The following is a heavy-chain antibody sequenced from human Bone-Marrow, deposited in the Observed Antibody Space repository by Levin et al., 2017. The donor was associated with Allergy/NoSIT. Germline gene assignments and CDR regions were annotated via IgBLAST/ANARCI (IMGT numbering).Heavy chain of an antibody. J-gene: IGHJ4*02. D-gene: IGHD4-23*01. CDR3: ARENSLDDYGGITSYFDY. Sequence: GGSLRLSCAASGFTVSTNSMSWVRQAPGKGLEWVSIIYSGISTYYADSVKGRFTISRDNSKNTLYLQMNSLRAEDTAVYYCARENSLDDYGGITSYFDYWGQGTLVTVSS. CDR2: IYSGIST. V-gene: IGHV3-66*01. CDR1: GFTVSTNS.